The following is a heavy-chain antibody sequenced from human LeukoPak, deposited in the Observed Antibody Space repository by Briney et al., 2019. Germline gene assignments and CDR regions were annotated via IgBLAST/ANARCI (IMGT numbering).Heavy chain of an antibody. D-gene: IGHD4-17*01. CDR3: ARAHYGDYVDY. CDR1: GFTFSSYW. J-gene: IGHJ4*02. V-gene: IGHV3-74*01. CDR2: ISSDGSST. Sequence: GGSLGLSCAPSGFTFSSYWMHWVRQAPGKGLVWVSRISSDGSSTSYADSVKGRFTISRDNAKNTLYLQMNSLRAEDTAVYYCARAHYGDYVDYWGQGTLVTVSS.